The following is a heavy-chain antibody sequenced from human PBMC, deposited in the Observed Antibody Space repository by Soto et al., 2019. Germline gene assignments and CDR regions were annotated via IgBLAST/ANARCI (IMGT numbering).Heavy chain of an antibody. CDR1: GGSISRGGYY. V-gene: IGHV4-31*03. J-gene: IGHJ4*02. CDR2: IYYTGST. D-gene: IGHD3-22*01. Sequence: SETPSLTCTVSGGSISRGGYYWSWIRQHPGKGLEWIGYIYYTGSTYYNPSLKSRVAMSRYTSESQFSLKADSVTATNTAVYFCARVVERPPDRSGDYRFDYCGQ. CDR3: ARVVERPPDRSGDYRFDY.